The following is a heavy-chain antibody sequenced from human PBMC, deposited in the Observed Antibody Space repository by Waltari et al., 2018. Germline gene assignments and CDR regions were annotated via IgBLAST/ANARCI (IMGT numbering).Heavy chain of an antibody. Sequence: EVQLVQSGAEVKKPGESLKISCKGSGYSFTSYWIGWVRQMPGKGLEWMGISYPGDSDTRYSPSVQCQVTISADKSISTAYLQWSSLKASDTAMYYCARRGSSGRIVYYYYYGMDVWCQVTTVTVSS. CDR1: GYSFTSYW. CDR3: ARRGSSGRIVYYYYYGMDV. J-gene: IGHJ6*02. V-gene: IGHV5-51*01. D-gene: IGHD3-22*01. CDR2: SYPGDSDT.